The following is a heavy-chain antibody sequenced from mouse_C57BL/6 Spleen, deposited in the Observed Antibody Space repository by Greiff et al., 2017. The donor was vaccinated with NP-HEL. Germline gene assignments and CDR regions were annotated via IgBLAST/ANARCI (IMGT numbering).Heavy chain of an antibody. CDR2: ISYDGSN. CDR1: GYSITSGYY. CDR3: ARQAYYSNYVAWFAY. V-gene: IGHV3-6*01. D-gene: IGHD2-5*01. J-gene: IGHJ3*01. Sequence: VQLQQSGPGLVKPSQSLSLTCSVTGYSITSGYYWNWIRQFPGNKLEWMGYISYDGSNNYNPSLKNRISITRDTSKNQFFLKLNSVTTEDTATYYCARQAYYSNYVAWFAYWGQGTLVTVSA.